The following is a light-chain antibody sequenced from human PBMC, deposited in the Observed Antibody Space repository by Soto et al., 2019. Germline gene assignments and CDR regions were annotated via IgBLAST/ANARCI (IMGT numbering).Light chain of an antibody. Sequence: QSALTQPASVSGSPGQSITISCTGTSSDVGGYNYVSWYQQHPGKAPKLMIYDVGNRPSGVSNRFSGSKSGNTASLTISGPRAEDEADYYCSSYTSSSTLVVFGGTTKVTGL. CDR1: SSDVGGYNY. V-gene: IGLV2-14*01. CDR3: SSYTSSSTLVV. CDR2: DVG. J-gene: IGLJ2*01.